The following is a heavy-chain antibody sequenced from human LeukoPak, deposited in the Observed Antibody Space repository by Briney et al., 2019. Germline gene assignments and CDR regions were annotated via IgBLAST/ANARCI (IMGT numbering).Heavy chain of an antibody. Sequence: GASVKVSCKASGGTFNSYAISWVRQAPGQGLEWMGGIIPVFGTAIYAQKFQGRVTMTRNTSISTAYMELSSLRSEDTAVYYCARGYSPEILWFGELLDRYYYYYYMDVWGKGTTVTISS. D-gene: IGHD3-10*01. J-gene: IGHJ6*03. CDR3: ARGYSPEILWFGELLDRYYYYYYMDV. V-gene: IGHV1-69*05. CDR1: GGTFNSYA. CDR2: IIPVFGTA.